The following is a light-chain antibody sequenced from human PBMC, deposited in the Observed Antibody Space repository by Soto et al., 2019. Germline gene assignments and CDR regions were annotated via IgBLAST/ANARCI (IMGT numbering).Light chain of an antibody. J-gene: IGKJ5*01. CDR2: AGS. Sequence: DIQVTQTPSSLSASVGDRVTITCRASQSIATYLNWYQQKPGKAPKLLIYAGSSLQTGVPSRFRGSVSGTDFTLTISNLQPEDFSTYYCQESYSFPFAFAQGTRLEIK. V-gene: IGKV1-39*01. CDR1: QSIATY. CDR3: QESYSFPFA.